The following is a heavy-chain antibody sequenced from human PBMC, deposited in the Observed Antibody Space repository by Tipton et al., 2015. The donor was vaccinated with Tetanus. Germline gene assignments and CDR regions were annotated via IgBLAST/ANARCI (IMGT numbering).Heavy chain of an antibody. D-gene: IGHD3-3*01. J-gene: IGHJ4*02. CDR3: ARHQSGYFTPFDY. V-gene: IGHV4-39*01. Sequence: TLSLTCTVSGGSIRGGTFYWDWIRQPPGKGLEWIGGIYESGDTYYIPSLKSRVTISVDTSKNQFSLNLNSMAAADTGVYYCARHQSGYFTPFDYWGQGNLVTVSS. CDR1: GGSIRGGTFY. CDR2: IYESGDT.